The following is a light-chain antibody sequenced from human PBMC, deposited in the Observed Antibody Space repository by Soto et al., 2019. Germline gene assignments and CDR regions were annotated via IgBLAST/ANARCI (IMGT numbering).Light chain of an antibody. CDR3: QQSYSTPLT. J-gene: IGKJ4*01. CDR1: ESISHY. CDR2: SAS. Sequence: IDMTQSPSALSSFVGDRVTISCRASESISHYLTWYQQRPGKAPKLLIYSASNRAGGIPARFSGSGTGTDFTLTITSLQSEDFATYYCQQSYSTPLTFGEGTKVDIK. V-gene: IGKV1-39*01.